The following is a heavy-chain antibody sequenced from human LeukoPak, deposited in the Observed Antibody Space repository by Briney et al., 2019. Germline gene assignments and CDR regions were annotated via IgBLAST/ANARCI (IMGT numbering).Heavy chain of an antibody. Sequence: GGSLRLSCAASGFTFSSYGMHWVRQAPGKGLEWVAFIRYDGSNKYYADSVKGRFTISRDNSKNTLYLQMNSLRAEDTAVYYCAKDDEYSSSSGLDYWGQGTLVTVSS. CDR2: IRYDGSNK. J-gene: IGHJ4*02. CDR3: AKDDEYSSSSGLDY. V-gene: IGHV3-30*02. D-gene: IGHD6-6*01. CDR1: GFTFSSYG.